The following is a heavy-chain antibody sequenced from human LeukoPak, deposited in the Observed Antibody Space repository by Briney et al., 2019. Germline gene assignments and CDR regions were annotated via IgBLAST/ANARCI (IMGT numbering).Heavy chain of an antibody. D-gene: IGHD6-25*01. J-gene: IGHJ6*02. Sequence: XVXXXXXQGXEWMGWIIAYNGKTDYAQKLQGRVTMTKDTSRSTAYMELRSLRSDDTAVYYCARMRPTSYYYGMDVWGQGTTVTVSS. CDR3: ARMRPTSYYYGMDV. CDR2: IIAYNGKT. V-gene: IGHV1-18*01.